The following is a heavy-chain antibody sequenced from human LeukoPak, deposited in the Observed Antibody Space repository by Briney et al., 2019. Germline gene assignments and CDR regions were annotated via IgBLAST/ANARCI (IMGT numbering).Heavy chain of an antibody. CDR1: GFTFNSYA. CDR2: ISGSGTST. J-gene: IGHJ4*02. D-gene: IGHD3-10*01. V-gene: IGHV3-23*01. CDR3: AKENRAGYGSGSLSSPFDY. Sequence: QAGGSLRLSCAASGFTFNSYAMIWVRQTPGKGLEWVSSISGSGTSTYYADSVKGRFTISRDNSKNTVFLQMDSLTAEDTAVYYCAKENRAGYGSGSLSSPFDYWGQGTLVTVSS.